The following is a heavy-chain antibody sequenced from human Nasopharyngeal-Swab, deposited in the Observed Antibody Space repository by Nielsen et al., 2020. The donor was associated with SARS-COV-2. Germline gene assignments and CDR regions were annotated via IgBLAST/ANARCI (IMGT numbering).Heavy chain of an antibody. D-gene: IGHD3-22*01. V-gene: IGHV4-61*05. Sequence: SETLSLTCTVSGGSISSSSYYWGWIRQPPGKGLEWIGYICYSGSTNYNPSLKSRVTISVDTSKNQFSLKLSSVTAADTAVYYCARGSFWYDSSGYPAEGDAFDIWGQGTMVTVSS. CDR1: GGSISSSSYY. CDR3: ARGSFWYDSSGYPAEGDAFDI. J-gene: IGHJ3*02. CDR2: ICYSGST.